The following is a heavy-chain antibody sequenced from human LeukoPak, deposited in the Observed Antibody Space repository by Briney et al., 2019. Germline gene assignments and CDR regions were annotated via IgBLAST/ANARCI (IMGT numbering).Heavy chain of an antibody. V-gene: IGHV4-59*01. CDR3: ARGLTTLDY. J-gene: IGHJ4*02. CDR1: GGSISSYY. D-gene: IGHD1-14*01. CDR2: IYYSGST. Sequence: SETLSLTCTVSGGSISSYYWSWVRQPPGKGLEWVGYIYYSGSTNYNPSLKSRVTISVDTSKNQFSLKLSSVTAADTAVYYCARGLTTLDYWGQGTLVTVSS.